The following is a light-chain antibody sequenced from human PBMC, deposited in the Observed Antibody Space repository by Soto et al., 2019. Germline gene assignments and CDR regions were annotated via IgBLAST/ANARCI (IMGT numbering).Light chain of an antibody. CDR2: EVN. Sequence: QSALTQPASVSGFPGQSITISCTGTSSDVGNYNYVSWYQQHPGKAPRLMIYEVNNRPSGVSGRFSGSKSGNTASLTISGLQYEDAADYYCHSYTSSSTVVFGGGTKLTVL. V-gene: IGLV2-14*01. J-gene: IGLJ2*01. CDR1: SSDVGNYNY. CDR3: HSYTSSSTVV.